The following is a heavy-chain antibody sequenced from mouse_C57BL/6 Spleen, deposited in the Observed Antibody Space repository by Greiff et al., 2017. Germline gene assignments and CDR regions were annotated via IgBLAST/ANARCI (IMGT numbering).Heavy chain of an antibody. J-gene: IGHJ3*01. CDR3: ARDYYYGSSVWFAY. CDR2: ILPGSGST. V-gene: IGHV1-9*01. CDR1: GYTFTGYW. Sequence: VQLQQSGAELMTPGASVKLSCKATGYTFTGYWIEWVKQRPGHGLEWIGEILPGSGSTNYKEKFKGKATFTADTSSNTAYMQLSSLTTEDSAIYYCARDYYYGSSVWFAYWGQGTLVTVSA. D-gene: IGHD1-1*01.